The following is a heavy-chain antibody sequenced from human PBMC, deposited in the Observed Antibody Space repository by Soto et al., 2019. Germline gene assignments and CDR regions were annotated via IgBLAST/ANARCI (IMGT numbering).Heavy chain of an antibody. J-gene: IGHJ4*02. CDR3: ARGVHYDSSGYYYFY. CDR2: IIPLFGTA. CDR1: GGTFSTYA. D-gene: IGHD3-22*01. Sequence: SVKVSCKASGGTFSTYAIDWVRQAPGQGLEWMGGIIPLFGTAKYAQNFQGRITITADESTNTAYMELRSLRSQDTAVYYCARGVHYDSSGYYYFYWGQGALVTVSS. V-gene: IGHV1-69*13.